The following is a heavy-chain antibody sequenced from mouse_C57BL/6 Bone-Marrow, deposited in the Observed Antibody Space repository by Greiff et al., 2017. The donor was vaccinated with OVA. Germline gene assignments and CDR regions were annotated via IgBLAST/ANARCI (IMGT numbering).Heavy chain of an antibody. Sequence: QVQLQQSGAELVKPGASVKISCKASGYTFTDYYINWVKQRPGQGLEWIGKIGPGSGSTYYNEKFKGKATLTADKSSSTAYMQLSSLTSEDSAVYFCATADYYGSSDRYFDCWGQGTTLTVSS. D-gene: IGHD1-1*01. V-gene: IGHV1-77*01. J-gene: IGHJ2*01. CDR2: IGPGSGST. CDR3: ATADYYGSSDRYFDC. CDR1: GYTFTDYY.